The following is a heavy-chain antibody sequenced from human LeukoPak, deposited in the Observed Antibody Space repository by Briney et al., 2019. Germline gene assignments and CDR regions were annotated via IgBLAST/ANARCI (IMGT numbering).Heavy chain of an antibody. CDR3: ARDPNYYDSSGYAFRLFDF. CDR2: INTNTGNP. V-gene: IGHV7-4-1*02. D-gene: IGHD3-22*01. Sequence: ASVKVSCKAPGYTFTSYAMNWVRQAPGQGLEWMGWINTNTGNPTYAQGFTGRFVFSLDTSVSTAYLQISSLKAEDTAVYYSARDPNYYDSSGYAFRLFDFWGQGTLVTVSS. J-gene: IGHJ4*02. CDR1: GYTFTSYA.